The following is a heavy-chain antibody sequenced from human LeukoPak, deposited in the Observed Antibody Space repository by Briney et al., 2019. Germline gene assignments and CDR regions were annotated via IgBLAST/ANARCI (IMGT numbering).Heavy chain of an antibody. CDR2: INHSGST. CDR3: ARGRGDYVWGSYRYAPNFDY. CDR1: GXTFGNYA. D-gene: IGHD3-16*02. Sequence: GSLRLSCAATGXTFGNYAVSWIRQPPGKGLEWIGEINHSGSTNYNPSLKSRVTISVDTSKNQFSLKLSSVTAADTAVYYCARGRGDYVWGSYRYAPNFDYWGQGTLVTVSS. J-gene: IGHJ4*02. V-gene: IGHV4-34*01.